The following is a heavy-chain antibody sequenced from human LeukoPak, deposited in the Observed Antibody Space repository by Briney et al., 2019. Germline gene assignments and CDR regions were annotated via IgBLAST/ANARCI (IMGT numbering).Heavy chain of an antibody. CDR1: GGPITSNF. CDR3: ARAKPDWNPPDY. V-gene: IGHV4-59*08. D-gene: IGHD1-1*01. Sequence: PSETLSLTCTVSGGPITSNFWSWLRQPPGKGLEWIGYLYNTVNTKYNPSLKSRATISGDTSKNQFSLKLNSLSAADTAVYYRARAKPDWNPPDYWGQGILVTVSS. CDR2: LYNTVNT. J-gene: IGHJ4*02.